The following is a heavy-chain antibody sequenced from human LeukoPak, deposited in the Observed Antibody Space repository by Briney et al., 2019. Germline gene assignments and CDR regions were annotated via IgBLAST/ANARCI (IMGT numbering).Heavy chain of an antibody. V-gene: IGHV3-23*01. CDR1: GFTFSSYS. J-gene: IGHJ4*02. D-gene: IGHD2/OR15-2a*01. CDR3: AKDRIPDGKYSIDF. Sequence: GGSLRLSCAASGFTFSSYSMNWVRQAPGKGLEWVSVIVGNGGGIHYADSVKGRFTISRDNAKNTLYLQMNSLRAEDSAVYYCAKDRIPDGKYSIDFWGQGTPVTVSS. CDR2: IVGNGGGI.